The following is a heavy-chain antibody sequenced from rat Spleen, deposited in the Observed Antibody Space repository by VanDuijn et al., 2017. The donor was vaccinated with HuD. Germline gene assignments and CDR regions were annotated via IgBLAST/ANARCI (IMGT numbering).Heavy chain of an antibody. V-gene: IGHV5-31*01. J-gene: IGHJ4*01. CDR2: ITHTGGST. CDR1: GFTFNNYW. D-gene: IGHD4-3*01. Sequence: EVQLVESGGGLVQPGRSLKLSCVASGFTFNNYWMTWIRQAPGKGLELVAAITHTGGSTYYPDSVKGRFTISRYNAKSTLILLMDSLSSEDTATYYCARHNSGYGVMDAWGQGASVTVSS. CDR3: ARHNSGYGVMDA.